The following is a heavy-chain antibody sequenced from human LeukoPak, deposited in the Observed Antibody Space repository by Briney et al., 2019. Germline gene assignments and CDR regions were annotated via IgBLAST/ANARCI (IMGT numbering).Heavy chain of an antibody. D-gene: IGHD2-2*01. CDR2: ISAYNGNT. J-gene: IGHJ6*02. CDR1: GYTFTSYG. Sequence: ASVKVSCKASGYTFTSYGISWVRHAPGQGLEWMGWISAYNGNTNYAKKLQGRVTMTTDTSTSTAYMELRSLRSDDTAVYYCARHSSTKRTYYYYYGMDVWGQGTTVTVSS. CDR3: ARHSSTKRTYYYYYGMDV. V-gene: IGHV1-18*01.